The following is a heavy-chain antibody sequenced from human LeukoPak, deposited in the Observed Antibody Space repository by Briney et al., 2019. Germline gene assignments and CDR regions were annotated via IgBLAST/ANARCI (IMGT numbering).Heavy chain of an antibody. J-gene: IGHJ4*02. D-gene: IGHD3-10*01. CDR3: ARGLMVRGVIIFDY. V-gene: IGHV4-4*02. CDR2: IYHSGST. CDR1: GGSISTNNW. Sequence: SETLSLTCAVSGGSISTNNWWSWVRQPPGKGLEWIGEIYHSGSTNYNPSLKSRVTISVDKSKNQLSLKLSSVTAADTAVYYCARGLMVRGVIIFDYWGQGTLVTVSS.